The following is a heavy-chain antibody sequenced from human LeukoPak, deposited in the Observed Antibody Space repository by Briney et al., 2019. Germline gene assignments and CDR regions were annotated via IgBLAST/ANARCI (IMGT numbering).Heavy chain of an antibody. CDR1: GGPFSGYY. CDR2: INLNGYT. J-gene: IGHJ4*02. Sequence: PSETLSLTCAVYGGPFSGYYWNWIRQPPGKGLEWIGEINLNGYTNYNPSLESRVTISVDTSKNQFSLKVYSLTAADTAVYFCARAGTGDRSAVFDYWGQEILVTVSS. CDR3: ARAGTGDRSAVFDY. D-gene: IGHD7-27*01. V-gene: IGHV4-34*01.